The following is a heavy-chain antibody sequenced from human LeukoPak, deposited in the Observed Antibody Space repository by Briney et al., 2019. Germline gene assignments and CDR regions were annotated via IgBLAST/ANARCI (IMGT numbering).Heavy chain of an antibody. CDR1: GYSFISYW. Sequence: GASLKISCKGSGYSFISYWIGWVRQMPGKGLDWMGVIYPGDSDTRYSPSFQGQVTISADKSISTAYLRWSSLEASDTAIYYCARLERRGGHVYYYMDVWGKGTTVTVSS. V-gene: IGHV5-51*01. D-gene: IGHD5-12*01. J-gene: IGHJ6*03. CDR3: ARLERRGGHVYYYMDV. CDR2: IYPGDSDT.